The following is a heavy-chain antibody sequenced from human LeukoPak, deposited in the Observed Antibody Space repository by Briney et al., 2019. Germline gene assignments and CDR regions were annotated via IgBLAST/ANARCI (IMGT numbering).Heavy chain of an antibody. Sequence: GGSLRLSCAASGFTFSDYNMNWVRQAPGKGLEWVSYITNGGSTIHHADSVKGRFTISRDNAKNSLHLQMNSLRAEDTAVYYCARDWLAGNPYHAFDLWGKGTMVTVSS. CDR1: GFTFSDYN. CDR2: ITNGGSTI. CDR3: ARDWLAGNPYHAFDL. D-gene: IGHD3-22*01. V-gene: IGHV3-11*04. J-gene: IGHJ3*01.